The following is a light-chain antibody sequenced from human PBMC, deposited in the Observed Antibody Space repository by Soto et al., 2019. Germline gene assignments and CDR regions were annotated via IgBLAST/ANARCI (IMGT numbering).Light chain of an antibody. CDR1: SGHSSYA. J-gene: IGLJ2*01. CDR3: QTWGTAPGV. V-gene: IGLV4-69*01. Sequence: QLVLTQSPSASASLGASVKLTCTLSSGHSSYAIAWHQQQPEKGPRYLMKLNSDGSHSKGDGIPDRFSGSSSGAERYLTISSLQSEDEADYYCQTWGTAPGVFGGGTKVTVL. CDR2: LNSDGSH.